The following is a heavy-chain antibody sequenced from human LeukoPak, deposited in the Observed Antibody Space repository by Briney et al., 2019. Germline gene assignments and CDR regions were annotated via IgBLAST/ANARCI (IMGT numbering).Heavy chain of an antibody. Sequence: SETLSLTCAVYRGSFSGYYWSWIRQPPGKGLEWIGEINHSGSTDYNPSLKSRVTISVDTSKNQFSLRLSSVTAADTAVYYCARGVRGHTLRRSHYFDYWGQGTLVTVSS. J-gene: IGHJ4*02. CDR2: INHSGST. V-gene: IGHV4-34*01. D-gene: IGHD3-10*02. CDR3: ARGVRGHTLRRSHYFDY. CDR1: RGSFSGYY.